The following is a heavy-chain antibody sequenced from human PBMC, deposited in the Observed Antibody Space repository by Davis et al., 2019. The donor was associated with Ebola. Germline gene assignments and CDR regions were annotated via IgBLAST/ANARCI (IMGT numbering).Heavy chain of an antibody. CDR1: GYSFTSYW. CDR3: ARGGNDGPFFDY. CDR2: INPNSGGT. J-gene: IGHJ4*02. Sequence: PGGSLRFSCKGSGYSFTSYWIGWVRQAPGQGLEWMGWINPNSGGTNYAQKFQGRVTMTRDTSISTAYMELSRLRSDDTAVYYCARGGNDGPFFDYWGQGTLVTVSS. D-gene: IGHD1-1*01. V-gene: IGHV1-2*02.